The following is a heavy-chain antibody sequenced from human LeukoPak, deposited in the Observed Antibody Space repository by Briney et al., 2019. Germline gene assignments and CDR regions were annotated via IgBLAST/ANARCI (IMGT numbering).Heavy chain of an antibody. CDR2: INPSGGST. Sequence: ASVKVSCKASGYTFTSYYMHWVRQAPGQGLEWMGIINPSGGSTSYAQKFQGRVTMTRDTSTSTVYMELSSLRSEDTAVYYCARDINPSSWDPWVPYYFDYWGQGALVTVSS. D-gene: IGHD6-13*01. V-gene: IGHV1-46*01. CDR3: ARDINPSSWDPWVPYYFDY. CDR1: GYTFTSYY. J-gene: IGHJ4*02.